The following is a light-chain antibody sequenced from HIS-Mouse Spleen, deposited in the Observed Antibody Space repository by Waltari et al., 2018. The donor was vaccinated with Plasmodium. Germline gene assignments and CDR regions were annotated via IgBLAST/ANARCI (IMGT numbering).Light chain of an antibody. CDR1: ALPKQY. CDR3: QSADSSGTYRV. CDR2: KDS. J-gene: IGLJ2*01. Sequence: SYELTQPPSVSVSPGQTARITCSGDALPKQYASWYQQKPGQAPVLVRYKDSERPSGIPERFSGSSSGTTVTLTISGVQAEDEADYYCQSADSSGTYRVFGGGTKLTVL. V-gene: IGLV3-25*03.